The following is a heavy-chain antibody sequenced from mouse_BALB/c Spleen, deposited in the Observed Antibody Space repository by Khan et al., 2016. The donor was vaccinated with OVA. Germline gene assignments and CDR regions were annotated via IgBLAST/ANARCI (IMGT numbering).Heavy chain of an antibody. CDR1: GYTFTEYT. CDR3: SRDGAYYRYSWFAY. J-gene: IGHJ3*01. CDR2: IIPSNGAT. V-gene: IGHV1-18*01. Sequence: EVQLQQSGPEVVKPGASVKISCKTSGYTFTEYTMHWVKQSHGKSLEWVGGIIPSNGATKYNQKFKGKATLTVDKSSSTAYMELRSLTSEDSAFYCCSRDGAYYRYSWFAYWGHGTLVTVSA. D-gene: IGHD2-14*01.